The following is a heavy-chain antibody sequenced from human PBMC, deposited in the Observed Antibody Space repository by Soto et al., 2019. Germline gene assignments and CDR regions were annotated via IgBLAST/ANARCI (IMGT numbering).Heavy chain of an antibody. CDR1: GGTFSSYA. Sequence: ASVKVSCKASGGTFSSYAISWVRQAPGQGLEWMGGIIPIFGTANYAQNFQGRVTITADESTRTAYMELSSLRSEDTAVYYCARDTPSRFLSGSYNLPFDYWGQGTLVTVSS. J-gene: IGHJ4*02. CDR2: IIPIFGTA. CDR3: ARDTPSRFLSGSYNLPFDY. V-gene: IGHV1-69*13. D-gene: IGHD1-26*01.